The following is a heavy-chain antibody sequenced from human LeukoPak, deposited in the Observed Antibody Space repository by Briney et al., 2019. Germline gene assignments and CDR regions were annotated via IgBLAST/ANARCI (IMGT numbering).Heavy chain of an antibody. Sequence: GGSLRLSCAASGFTFSSYWMSWVRQAPGKGLEWVANIKQDGSATYYADSVKGRFTISRDNAKNSLYLQMNSLRAEDTAVYYCARRYGYSSSWQYFAYWGQGTLVTVSS. CDR3: ARRYGYSSSWQYFAY. CDR2: IKQDGSAT. D-gene: IGHD6-13*01. V-gene: IGHV3-7*01. J-gene: IGHJ4*02. CDR1: GFTFSSYW.